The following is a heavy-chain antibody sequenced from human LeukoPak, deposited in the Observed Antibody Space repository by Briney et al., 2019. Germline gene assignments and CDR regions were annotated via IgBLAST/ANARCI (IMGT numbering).Heavy chain of an antibody. V-gene: IGHV4-59*01. CDR1: GGSISSYY. CDR3: ARLTMVRGVTPYYFDY. Sequence: SETLSLTCTVSGGSISSYYWSWMRQPPGKGLEWIGYIYYSGSTNYNPSLKSRVTISVDTSKNQFSLKLSSVTAADTAVYYCARLTMVRGVTPYYFDYWGQGTLVTVSS. J-gene: IGHJ4*02. D-gene: IGHD3-10*01. CDR2: IYYSGST.